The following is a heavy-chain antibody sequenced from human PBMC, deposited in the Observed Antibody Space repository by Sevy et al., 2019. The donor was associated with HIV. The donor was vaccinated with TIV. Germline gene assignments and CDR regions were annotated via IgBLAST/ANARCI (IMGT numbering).Heavy chain of an antibody. CDR1: GFTFSNAW. CDR3: TTVAQFTAFDI. Sequence: GGSLRLSCAASGFTFSNAWMSWVRQAPGKGLEWVGRIKSKTDGGTTDYAAPVKGRFTISRDDSKNSLYLQMNSLKTGDTAVYYCTTVAQFTAFDIWGQGTMVTVSS. V-gene: IGHV3-15*01. CDR2: IKSKTDGGTT. J-gene: IGHJ3*02.